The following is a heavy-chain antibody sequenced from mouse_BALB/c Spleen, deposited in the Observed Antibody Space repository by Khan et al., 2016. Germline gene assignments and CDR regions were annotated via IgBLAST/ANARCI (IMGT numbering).Heavy chain of an antibody. Sequence: QVQLQQSGAELARPGASVKLSCKASGYTFTSYWMQWVKQRPGQGLQWIGTIYHGDGDTRYTQKFKGKATSTADKSSSTDYMQLSSLASEDSSVYYCARGAYGNYVFAYWGKGTLVTVSA. V-gene: IGHV1-87*01. CDR2: IYHGDGDT. CDR1: GYTFTSYW. J-gene: IGHJ3*01. D-gene: IGHD2-1*01. CDR3: ARGAYGNYVFAY.